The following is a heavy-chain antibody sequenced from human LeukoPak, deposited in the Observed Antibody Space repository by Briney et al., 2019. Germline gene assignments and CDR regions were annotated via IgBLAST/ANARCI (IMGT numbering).Heavy chain of an antibody. CDR1: GYTFTSYG. CDR2: ISVYNGNT. V-gene: IGHV1-18*01. CDR3: ARDLRLGYCSGGSCSLWFDP. Sequence: ASVKVSCKASGYTFTSYGISWVRQAPGQGLEWMGWISVYNGNTNYAQKFQGRVTMTTDTSTSTAYMELTSLRSDDTAVYYCARDLRLGYCSGGSCSLWFDPWGQGTLVTVSS. J-gene: IGHJ5*02. D-gene: IGHD2-15*01.